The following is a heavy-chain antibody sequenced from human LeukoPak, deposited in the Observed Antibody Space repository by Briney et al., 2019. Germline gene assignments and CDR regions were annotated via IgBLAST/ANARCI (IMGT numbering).Heavy chain of an antibody. Sequence: ETLSLTCALSGGSFSGYCWTWIRQPPGKGLEWIGEVTHSGNTNYNPSLKSRVTISVDTSKNQFSLKLTSVTAADTAVYYCVDLAANYGVDVWGQGTTVIVSS. CDR1: GGSFSGYC. V-gene: IGHV4-34*01. D-gene: IGHD6-13*01. J-gene: IGHJ6*02. CDR3: VDLAANYGVDV. CDR2: VTHSGNT.